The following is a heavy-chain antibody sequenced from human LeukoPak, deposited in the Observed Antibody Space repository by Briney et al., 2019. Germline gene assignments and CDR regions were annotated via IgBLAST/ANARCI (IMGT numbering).Heavy chain of an antibody. V-gene: IGHV3-13*01. CDR3: VREARGYHYTYFDY. Sequence: GGSLRLSCTASGFTLGGHDMHWVRQTTGDGLGWVAAVSAGHHAFYAGSVKGRFTVSREDAKNSLYLQMNSLRAGDTAVYYCVREARGYHYTYFDYWGQGSLVTVSS. J-gene: IGHJ4*02. CDR2: VSAGHHA. D-gene: IGHD5-18*01. CDR1: GFTLGGHD.